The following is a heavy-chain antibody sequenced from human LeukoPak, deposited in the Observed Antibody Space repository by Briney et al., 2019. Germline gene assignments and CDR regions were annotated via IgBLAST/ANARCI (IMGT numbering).Heavy chain of an antibody. CDR2: IYPGDSDT. J-gene: IGHJ4*02. CDR1: GYSFTSYW. D-gene: IGHD2-2*01. V-gene: IGHV5-51*01. CDR3: ARSTSCSSTNCLDY. Sequence: AGESLKISCKGSGYSFTSYWIGWVRQMPGKGLEWMGIIYPGDSDTRYSPSFQGQVTISADKSISTAHLQWSSLKASDTATYYCARSTSCSSTNCLDYWGQGTLVTVSS.